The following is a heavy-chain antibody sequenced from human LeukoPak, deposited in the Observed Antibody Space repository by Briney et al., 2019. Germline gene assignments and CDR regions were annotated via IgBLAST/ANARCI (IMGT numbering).Heavy chain of an antibody. J-gene: IGHJ5*02. CDR1: GFTFSGFE. V-gene: IGHV3-48*03. CDR3: ARDPVNCGGDCYQA. CDR2: ISSSGSTR. Sequence: PGGSLILSCAASGFTFSGFEMNWVRQAPGKGLEWVSYISSSGSTRYYADSVEGRFTVSRDNAKNSLYLQMNSLRAEDTAVYYCARDPVNCGGDCYQAWGQGTLVTVSS. D-gene: IGHD2-21*02.